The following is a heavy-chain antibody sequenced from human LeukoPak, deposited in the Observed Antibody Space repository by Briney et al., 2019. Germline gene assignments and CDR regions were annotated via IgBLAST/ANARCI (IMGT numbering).Heavy chain of an antibody. D-gene: IGHD2-2*01. J-gene: IGHJ5*02. CDR1: GGTFSSYA. Sequence: GASVKVSCKASGGTFSSYAISWVRQAPGQGLEWMGGIIPIFGTANYAQKFQGRVTITTDESTSTAYMELSSLRSEDTAVYYCARGRRYCSSTSCSLDPWGQGTLVTVSP. CDR2: IIPIFGTA. CDR3: ARGRRYCSSTSCSLDP. V-gene: IGHV1-69*05.